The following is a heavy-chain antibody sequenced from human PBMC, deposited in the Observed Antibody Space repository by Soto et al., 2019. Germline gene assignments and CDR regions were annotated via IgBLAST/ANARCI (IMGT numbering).Heavy chain of an antibody. J-gene: IGHJ6*02. D-gene: IGHD3-10*01. CDR2: ISVSGGIT. CDR1: GFTFNSQA. CDR3: AKRISMVRGVITPPYGMDV. V-gene: IGHV3-23*01. Sequence: EVQLLESGGGLGQPGGSLRVSCAASGFTFNSQAMSWVRQAPGKGLEWVSAISVSGGITYYADSVKGRFTISRDNSKNTLYLQMNSLRAEDTAVYYCAKRISMVRGVITPPYGMDVWGQGTTVTVSS.